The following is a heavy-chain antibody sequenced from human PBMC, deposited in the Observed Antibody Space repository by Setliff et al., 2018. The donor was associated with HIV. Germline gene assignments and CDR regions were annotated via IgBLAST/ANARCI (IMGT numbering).Heavy chain of an antibody. Sequence: PSETLSLTCSVSGVFIVSGGFYFSWIRHHPEKGLEWIGTVYYTGKTYYNPSLQSRLTMSADTSKNQLYLKINSVTAADTAVYFCARDLHANYHVVDIWGPGTMVTVSS. CDR2: VYYTGKT. V-gene: IGHV4-31*03. D-gene: IGHD2-15*01. CDR3: ARDLHANYHVVDI. J-gene: IGHJ3*02. CDR1: GVFIVSGGFY.